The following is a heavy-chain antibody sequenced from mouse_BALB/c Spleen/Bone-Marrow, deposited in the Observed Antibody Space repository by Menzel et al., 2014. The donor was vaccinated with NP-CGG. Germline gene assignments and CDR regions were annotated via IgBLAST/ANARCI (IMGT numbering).Heavy chain of an antibody. CDR2: ISSGSSTI. J-gene: IGHJ2*01. Sequence: EVKLVESGGGLVQPGGSRKLSCAASGFTFSGFGMHWVRQAPEKGLEWVAYISSGSSTIFYADTVKGRFTISRDNPKNTPFLQMISLRSEDTAMYYCTRGGNWEDFDYWGQGTTLTVSS. D-gene: IGHD4-1*01. CDR1: GFTFSGFG. CDR3: TRGGNWEDFDY. V-gene: IGHV5-17*02.